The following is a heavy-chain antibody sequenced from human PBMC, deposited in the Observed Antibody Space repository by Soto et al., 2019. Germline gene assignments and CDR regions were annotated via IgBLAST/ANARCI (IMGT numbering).Heavy chain of an antibody. CDR3: ARGRSSLGY. J-gene: IGHJ4*02. D-gene: IGHD6-19*01. CDR2: INHSGST. V-gene: IGHV4-34*01. CDR1: GGSFSGYY. Sequence: PSETLSLTCAIYGGSFSGYYWTWIRQPPGKGLEWIGEINHSGSTNYNPSLKSRVTISVDTSKSQFSLKLSSVTAADTAVYYCARGRSSLGYWGQGSLVTVS.